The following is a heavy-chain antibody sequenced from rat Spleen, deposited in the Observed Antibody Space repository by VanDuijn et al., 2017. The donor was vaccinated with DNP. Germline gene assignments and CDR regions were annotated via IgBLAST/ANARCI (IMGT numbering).Heavy chain of an antibody. CDR3: ARDIGTTSFDY. V-gene: IGHV2S12*01. CDR2: ISSGGST. Sequence: QVQLKESGPGLVQPSQTLSLTCTVSGFSLTSYGVSWVRQPPGKGLEGIAAISSGGSTYYNSALKSRRSISRDTSKSQVFLKMNSLQTADTATYYCARDIGTTSFDYWGQGVMVTVSS. D-gene: IGHD1-5*01. J-gene: IGHJ2*01. CDR1: GFSLTSYG.